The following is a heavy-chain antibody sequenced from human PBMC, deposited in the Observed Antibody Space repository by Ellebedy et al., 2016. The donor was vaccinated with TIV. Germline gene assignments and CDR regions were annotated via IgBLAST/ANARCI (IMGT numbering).Heavy chain of an antibody. CDR1: GVTFSGSA. CDR2: IVVGSGRT. J-gene: IGHJ4*02. CDR3: ATEVVSEGAH. D-gene: IGHD3-16*01. Sequence: SVKVSCXASGVTFSGSAVQWVRQARGQRLEWIGWIVVGSGRTNYAQKFQERVTFTRDMSTSTAHMELRSLRSEDTAVYYCATEVVSEGAHWGQGSLVTVSS. V-gene: IGHV1-58*01.